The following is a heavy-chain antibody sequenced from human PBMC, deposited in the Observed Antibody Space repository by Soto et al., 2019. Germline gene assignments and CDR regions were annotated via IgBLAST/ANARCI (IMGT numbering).Heavy chain of an antibody. D-gene: IGHD3-22*01. V-gene: IGHV5-10-1*01. CDR3: ARLEKYSGYYDSYGYPAD. CDR1: GYSFTTYW. J-gene: IGHJ4*02. Sequence: PGESLKISCKVSGYSFTTYWVTWVRRMPGKGLEWMGRTDPSDSYTNYSPTLQGHVTISADKSRSTAYLQWSSLKASDTAMYYCARLEKYSGYYDSYGYPADWGQGTLVTVSS. CDR2: TDPSDSYT.